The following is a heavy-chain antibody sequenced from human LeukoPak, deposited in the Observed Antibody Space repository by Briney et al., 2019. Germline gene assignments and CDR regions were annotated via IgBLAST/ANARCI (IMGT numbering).Heavy chain of an antibody. V-gene: IGHV1-2*02. D-gene: IGHD2-8*01. CDR2: INPKNGDT. CDR3: AMKLYATGSPTYYLDY. J-gene: IGHJ4*02. CDR1: GYSFTDHS. Sequence: ASVKVSCKASGYSFTDHSMHWVRQAPGQGLEWMGWINPKNGDTNYAQNFQGRVTMTRDTAISTVYMEVSWLRSDDTAVYYCAMKLYATGSPTYYLDYWGQGTLVTVSP.